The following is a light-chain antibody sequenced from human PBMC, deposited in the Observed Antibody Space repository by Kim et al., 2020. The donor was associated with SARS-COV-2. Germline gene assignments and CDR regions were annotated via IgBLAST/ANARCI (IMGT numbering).Light chain of an antibody. CDR3: QQANIFQALT. J-gene: IGKJ4*01. CDR1: QGIGTW. V-gene: IGKV1-12*01. CDR2: RAS. Sequence: DIQMTQSPSSVSASVGDRVTITCRASQGIGTWLAWYQQKPGKAPDLLIFRASTLQSGVPSRFSGSGSGTDFTLTISSLQPEDFATYYCQQANIFQALTFVGGTKVDIK.